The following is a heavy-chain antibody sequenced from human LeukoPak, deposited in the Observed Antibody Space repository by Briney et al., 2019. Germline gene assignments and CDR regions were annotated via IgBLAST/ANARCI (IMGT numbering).Heavy chain of an antibody. CDR3: ARARGVREMATISN. D-gene: IGHD5-12*01. V-gene: IGHV1-2*02. CDR1: GYTFTGYY. J-gene: IGHJ4*02. CDR2: INPNSGGT. Sequence: GASVKVSCKASGYTFTGYYMHWVRQAPGQGLEWMGWINPNSGGTNYAQKFQGRVTMTRDTSISTAYMELSRLRSDDTAVYYCARARGVREMATISNWGQGTLVTVSS.